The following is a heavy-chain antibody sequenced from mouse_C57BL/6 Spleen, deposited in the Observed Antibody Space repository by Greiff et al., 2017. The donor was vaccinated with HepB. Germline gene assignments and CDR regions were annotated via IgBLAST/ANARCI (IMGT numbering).Heavy chain of an antibody. CDR1: GYTFTSYW. D-gene: IGHD2-4*01. J-gene: IGHJ2*01. CDR2: INPSSGYT. Sequence: QVQLKQSGAELAKPGASVKLSCKASGYTFTSYWMHWVKQRPGQGLEWIGYINPSSGYTKYNQKVKDKATLTADKSSSTAYMQLSSLTYEDSAVYYCARARYDYDGGEIDYWGQGTTLTVSS. CDR3: ARARYDYDGGEIDY. V-gene: IGHV1-7*01.